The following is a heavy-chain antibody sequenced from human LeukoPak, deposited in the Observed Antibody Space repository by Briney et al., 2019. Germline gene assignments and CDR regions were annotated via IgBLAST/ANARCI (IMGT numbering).Heavy chain of an antibody. J-gene: IGHJ4*02. CDR1: GYTFTSYY. V-gene: IGHV1-2*02. Sequence: ASVKVSCKASGYTFTSYYMHWVRQAPGQGLEWMGWINPNSGGTNYAQKFQGRVTMTRDTSISTAYMELSRLRSDDTAVYYCARVEGSSSSYSDYWGQGTLVTVSS. CDR2: INPNSGGT. D-gene: IGHD6-6*01. CDR3: ARVEGSSSSYSDY.